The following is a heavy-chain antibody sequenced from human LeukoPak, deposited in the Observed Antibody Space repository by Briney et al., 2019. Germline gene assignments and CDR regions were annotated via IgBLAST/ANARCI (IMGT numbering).Heavy chain of an antibody. CDR2: ISAYNGNT. Sequence: ASVKVSCKASGYTFTSYGFSWVRQAPGQGLEWMGWISAYNGNTNYAQKLQGRVTMTTDTSTSTAYMELRSLRSDDTAVYYCARDGDIVVVPAGSGRDYYYYMDVWGKGTTVTVSS. CDR1: GYTFTSYG. J-gene: IGHJ6*03. CDR3: ARDGDIVVVPAGSGRDYYYYMDV. D-gene: IGHD2-2*01. V-gene: IGHV1-18*01.